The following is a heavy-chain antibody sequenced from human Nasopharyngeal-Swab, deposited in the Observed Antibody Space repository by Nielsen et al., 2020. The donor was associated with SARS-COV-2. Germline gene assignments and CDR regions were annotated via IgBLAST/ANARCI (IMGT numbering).Heavy chain of an antibody. CDR2: IKSKTDGGTT. V-gene: IGHV3-15*01. CDR1: GFTFSNAW. CDR3: AREPYYDFWSGYFVIGGMDV. J-gene: IGHJ6*02. Sequence: GESLKITCAASGFTFSNAWMSWVRQAPGKGLEWVGRIKSKTDGGTTDYAAPVKGRFTISRDDSKNTLYLQMNSLRDEDTAVYYCAREPYYDFWSGYFVIGGMDVWGQGTTVTVSS. D-gene: IGHD3-3*01.